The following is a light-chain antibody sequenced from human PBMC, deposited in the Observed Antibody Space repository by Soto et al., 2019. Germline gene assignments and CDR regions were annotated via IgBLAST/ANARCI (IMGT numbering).Light chain of an antibody. CDR1: QSVNYN. J-gene: IGKJ4*01. V-gene: IGKV3D-15*01. CDR2: DPS. Sequence: TVMTQSPATPSVSPEDRATLSCSASQSVNYNLAWYQQKPGQAPRLHIYDPSTRATGITARFSGSASGTEFTLTISSLLSEDFSVYYCQQYNNWPFTFGGGTKVEMK. CDR3: QQYNNWPFT.